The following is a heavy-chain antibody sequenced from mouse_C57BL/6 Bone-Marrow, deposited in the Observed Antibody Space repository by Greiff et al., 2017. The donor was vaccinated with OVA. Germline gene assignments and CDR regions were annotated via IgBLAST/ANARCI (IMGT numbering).Heavy chain of an antibody. J-gene: IGHJ3*01. D-gene: IGHD2-14*01. CDR2: IDPSNGNT. CDR3: ARSREYDIAY. V-gene: IGHV14-3*02. Sequence: EVKLMESGAELVKPGASVKLSCTASGFNITDTYMHWVKQRPEQGLEWIGRIDPSNGNTKYDPKFQGKATIPADPSSNTAYLQLRSLTSEDTAVYYCARSREYDIAYGGEGTLVTVSA. CDR1: GFNITDTY.